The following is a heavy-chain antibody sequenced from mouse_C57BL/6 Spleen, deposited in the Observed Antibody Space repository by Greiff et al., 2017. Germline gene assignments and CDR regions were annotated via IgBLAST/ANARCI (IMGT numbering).Heavy chain of an antibody. CDR2: INPSSGYT. CDR1: GYTFTSYW. V-gene: IGHV1-7*01. CDR3: ARQGLRIDYAMDY. J-gene: IGHJ4*01. D-gene: IGHD6-5*01. Sequence: VQRVESGAELAKPGASVKLSCKASGYTFTSYWMHWVKQRPGQGLEWIGYINPSSGYTKYNQKFKDKATLTADKSSSTAYMQLSSLTYEDSAVYYCARQGLRIDYAMDYWGQGTSVTVSS.